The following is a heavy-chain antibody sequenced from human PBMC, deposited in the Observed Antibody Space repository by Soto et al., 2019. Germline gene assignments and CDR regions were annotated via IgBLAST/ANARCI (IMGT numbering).Heavy chain of an antibody. J-gene: IGHJ5*02. D-gene: IGHD3-22*01. CDR1: GITFSSHA. CDR3: AKVYNSSGLGWFDP. Sequence: DVQLLESGGDLVQPGGSLRLSCAASGITFSSHAMAWVRQAPGKGLQWVSVISAGGGSAYYADSVKGRFTISRDNSNRRLSLQMNGLRAEDTAVYYCAKVYNSSGLGWFDPWGQGTLVTVSS. CDR2: ISAGGGSA. V-gene: IGHV3-23*01.